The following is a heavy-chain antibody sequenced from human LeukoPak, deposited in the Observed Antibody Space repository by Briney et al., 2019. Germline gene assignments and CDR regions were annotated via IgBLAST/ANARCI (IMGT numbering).Heavy chain of an antibody. V-gene: IGHV3-23*01. D-gene: IGHD3-16*01. CDR3: AKGLWGAYYYGMDV. CDR1: RLTFSNYA. CDR2: ISGSGATT. Sequence: GGSLRLSCVASRLTFSNYAMSWVRQAPGKGLEWVSVISGSGATTDHADSVMGRFTISRDNSKNTLYLQLDSLRADDTAVYFCAKGLWGAYYYGMDVWGQGTTVTVSS. J-gene: IGHJ6*02.